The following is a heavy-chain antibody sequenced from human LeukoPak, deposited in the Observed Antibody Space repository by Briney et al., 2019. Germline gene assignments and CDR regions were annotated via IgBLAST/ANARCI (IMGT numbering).Heavy chain of an antibody. Sequence: GGSLSLSCAASGFTFEVYGMMWARQAPAKGREWGTDINWNGGSTGYADSVKGRFTISRDNAKNSLYLQMTSLRAEDTALYHCARDPYYGAGSYTMDVWGKGTTVTASS. CDR1: GFTFEVYG. V-gene: IGHV3-20*01. CDR3: ARDPYYGAGSYTMDV. J-gene: IGHJ6*03. D-gene: IGHD3-10*01. CDR2: INWNGGST.